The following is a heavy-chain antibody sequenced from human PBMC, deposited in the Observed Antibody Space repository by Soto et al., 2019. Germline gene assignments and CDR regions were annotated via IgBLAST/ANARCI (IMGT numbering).Heavy chain of an antibody. J-gene: IGHJ4*02. Sequence: PGGSLRLSCAASGFTVSSNYMSWVRQAPGKGLEWVSVIYSGGSTYYADSVKGRFTTSRDNSKNTLYLQMNSLRAEDTAVYYCAREAQQWQDYYFDYWGQGTLVTVSS. D-gene: IGHD6-19*01. CDR1: GFTVSSNY. V-gene: IGHV3-66*01. CDR3: AREAQQWQDYYFDY. CDR2: IYSGGST.